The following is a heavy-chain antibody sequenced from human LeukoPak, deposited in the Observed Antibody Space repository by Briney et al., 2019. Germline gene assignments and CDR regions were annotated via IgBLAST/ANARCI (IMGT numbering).Heavy chain of an antibody. Sequence: SETLSLTCTVSGGSISSSSYYWGWIRQPPGKGLEWIGSIYYSGSTYYNPALKSRVTISVDTSKNQFSLKLSSVTAADTAVYYCARPLPRRVRGVNGYMDVWGKGTTVTVSS. CDR3: ARPLPRRVRGVNGYMDV. V-gene: IGHV4-39*01. D-gene: IGHD3-10*01. J-gene: IGHJ6*03. CDR1: GGSISSSSYY. CDR2: IYYSGST.